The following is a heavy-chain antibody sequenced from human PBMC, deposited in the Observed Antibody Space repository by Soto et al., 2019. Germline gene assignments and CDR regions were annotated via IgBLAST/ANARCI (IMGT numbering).Heavy chain of an antibody. J-gene: IGHJ5*02. Sequence: ASVKVSCKASGCTLSSSAISWVRQAPGQGLEWMGRIIPIYGTANYAQKFQGRVTITADASTSTAYMELSSLRSDDSAVYYCARDLGGCSAGRCRDNWLDPWGQGILVTVSS. CDR1: GCTLSSSA. V-gene: IGHV1-69*13. CDR2: IIPIYGTA. D-gene: IGHD2-15*01. CDR3: ARDLGGCSAGRCRDNWLDP.